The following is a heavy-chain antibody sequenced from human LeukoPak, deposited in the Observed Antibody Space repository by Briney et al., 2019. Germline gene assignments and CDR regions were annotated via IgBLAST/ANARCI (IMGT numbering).Heavy chain of an antibody. CDR1: GGSFSGYY. J-gene: IGHJ5*02. D-gene: IGHD6-13*01. Sequence: PSETLSLTCAVYGGSFSGYYWSWIRQPPGKGLEWIGEINHSGSTNYNSSLKSRVTISVDTSKNQFSLKLSSVTAADTAMYYCATRPDLAATGPGWFDPWGQGTLVTVSS. CDR2: INHSGST. CDR3: ATRPDLAATGPGWFDP. V-gene: IGHV4-34*01.